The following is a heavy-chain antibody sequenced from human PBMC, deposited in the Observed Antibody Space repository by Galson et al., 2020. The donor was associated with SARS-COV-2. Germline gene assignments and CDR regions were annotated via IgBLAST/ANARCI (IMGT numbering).Heavy chain of an antibody. CDR2: VYPGGPET. D-gene: IGHD2-2*01. J-gene: IGHJ6*03. CDR1: GFSFSTYW. CDR3: ARHALPQCGPTTCYYYHYYMDV. Sequence: GESLKISCKGSGFSFSTYWIGWVRQVPGKGLEWMGIVYPGGPETRYSPSFQGQVTISADKSLNTAYLEWSSLEASDTAMYYCARHALPQCGPTTCYYYHYYMDVWGKGTSVTVS. V-gene: IGHV5-51*01.